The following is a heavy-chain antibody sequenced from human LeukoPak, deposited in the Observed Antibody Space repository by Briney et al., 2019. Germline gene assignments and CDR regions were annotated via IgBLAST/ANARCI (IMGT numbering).Heavy chain of an antibody. V-gene: IGHV4-30-2*01. CDR1: GGSISSGGNY. J-gene: IGHJ6*03. CDR3: ARTRTYYMDV. Sequence: PSQTLSLTCTVSGGSISSGGNYWSWIRQPPGKGLEWIGYIYHSGSTYYNPSLKSRVTMSVDTSKNQFSLTLSSVTAADTAVYYCARTRTYYMDVWAKGTTVTVSS. CDR2: IYHSGST.